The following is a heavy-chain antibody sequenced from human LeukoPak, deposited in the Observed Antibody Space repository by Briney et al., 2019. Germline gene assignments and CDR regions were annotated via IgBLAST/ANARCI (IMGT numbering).Heavy chain of an antibody. D-gene: IGHD3-22*01. Sequence: GESLRLSCAASGFTFSSYAMSWVRQAPGKGLECVSAISGSGGSTYYADSVKGRFTISRDNSKNTLYLQMNSLRAEDTAVYYCAKEMYYDSRALDYWGQGTLVTVSS. J-gene: IGHJ4*02. CDR2: ISGSGGST. CDR3: AKEMYYDSRALDY. V-gene: IGHV3-23*01. CDR1: GFTFSSYA.